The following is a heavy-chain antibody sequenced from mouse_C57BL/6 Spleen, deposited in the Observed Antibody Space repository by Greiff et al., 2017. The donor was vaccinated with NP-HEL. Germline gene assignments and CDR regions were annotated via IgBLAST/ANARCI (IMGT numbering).Heavy chain of an antibody. D-gene: IGHD4-1*01. V-gene: IGHV1-80*01. CDR1: GYAFSSYW. CDR3: ARSPNWDGAMDY. CDR2: IYPGDGDT. Sequence: QVQLKQSGAELVKPGASVKISCKASGYAFSSYWMNWVKQRPGKGLEWIGQIYPGDGDTNYNGKFKGKATLTADKSSSTAYMQLSSLTSEDSAVYFCARSPNWDGAMDYWGQGTSVTVSS. J-gene: IGHJ4*01.